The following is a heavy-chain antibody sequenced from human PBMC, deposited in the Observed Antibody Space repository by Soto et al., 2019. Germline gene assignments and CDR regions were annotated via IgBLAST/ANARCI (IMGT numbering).Heavy chain of an antibody. CDR2: FDPEDGET. D-gene: IGHD3-10*01. V-gene: IGHV1-24*01. CDR1: GYTLTELS. Sequence: ASVKVSCKVSGYTLTELSMHWVRQAPGKGLEWMGGFDPEDGETIYAQKFQGRVTMTEDTSTDTAYMELSSLRSEDTAVYYCATAMAPSRSDYYGFRGGYYFDYWGQGTLVTSPQ. J-gene: IGHJ4*02. CDR3: ATAMAPSRSDYYGFRGGYYFDY.